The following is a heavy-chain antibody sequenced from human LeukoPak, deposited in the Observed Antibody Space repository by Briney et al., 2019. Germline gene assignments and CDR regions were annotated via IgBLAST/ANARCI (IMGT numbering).Heavy chain of an antibody. CDR3: ARDPTRWTTGDY. V-gene: IGHV1-69*13. Sequence: GASVKVSCKASGGTFSSYAISWVRQAPGQGLEWMGGIIPIFGTANYAQKFQGRVTITADESTSTAYMELSSLRSEDTAVYYCARDPTRWTTGDYWGQGTLVTVSS. J-gene: IGHJ4*02. CDR2: IIPIFGTA. CDR1: GGTFSSYA. D-gene: IGHD4-17*01.